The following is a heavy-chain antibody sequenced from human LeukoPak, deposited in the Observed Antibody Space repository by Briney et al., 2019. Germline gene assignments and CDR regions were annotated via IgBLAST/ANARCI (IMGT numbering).Heavy chain of an antibody. J-gene: IGHJ6*02. D-gene: IGHD3-22*01. Sequence: PSETLSLTCTVSGGSISSYYWNWIRQPPGKGLEWIGYIYYSGSTNYNPSLKSRVTISVDTSKNQFSLKLSSVTAADTAVYYCARAYYYDSSGYYGYYYYGMDVWGQGTTVTVSS. V-gene: IGHV4-59*01. CDR3: ARAYYYDSSGYYGYYYYGMDV. CDR1: GGSISSYY. CDR2: IYYSGST.